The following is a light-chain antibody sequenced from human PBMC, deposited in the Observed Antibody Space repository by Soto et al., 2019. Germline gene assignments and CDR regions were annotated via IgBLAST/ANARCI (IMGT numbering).Light chain of an antibody. J-gene: IGLJ3*02. CDR1: SNDIGSYNY. V-gene: IGLV2-14*01. CDR3: SSYKFSTTLRV. CDR2: EVT. Sequence: QSALTQPASVSGSPGQSITLSCTGTSNDIGSYNYVSWFQQHPDKAPKLIIYEVTNRPSGISTRFSGSKSGNTASLTISGLQAEDEAHYYCSSYKFSTTLRVFGGGTKLTVL.